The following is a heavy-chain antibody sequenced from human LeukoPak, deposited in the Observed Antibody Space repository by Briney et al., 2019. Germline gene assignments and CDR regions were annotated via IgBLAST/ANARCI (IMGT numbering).Heavy chain of an antibody. D-gene: IGHD3-10*01. J-gene: IGHJ4*02. CDR3: ARVPYYGSTIDY. Sequence: TSETLSLTCTVSGGSISSGGYYWSWIRQHPGKGLEWIGYIYYSGNTYYNPSLKSRVTISVDKSKNQFSLKLSSVTAADTAVYYCARVPYYGSTIDYWGQGTLVTVSS. CDR2: IYYSGNT. V-gene: IGHV4-31*03. CDR1: GGSISSGGYY.